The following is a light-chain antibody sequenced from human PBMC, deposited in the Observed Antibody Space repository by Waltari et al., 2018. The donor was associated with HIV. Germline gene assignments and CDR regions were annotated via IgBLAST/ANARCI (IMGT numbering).Light chain of an antibody. Sequence: DIQMTQSPSTLSASVGARVTITCRASQTIGVWFAWYQQKPGQAPKILIYKASTLETGVPSRCSGSGSGTEFTLTIGGLQPDDFATYYCQHYNGYPWTFGQGTKVEMK. V-gene: IGKV1-5*03. CDR1: QTIGVW. CDR2: KAS. CDR3: QHYNGYPWT. J-gene: IGKJ1*01.